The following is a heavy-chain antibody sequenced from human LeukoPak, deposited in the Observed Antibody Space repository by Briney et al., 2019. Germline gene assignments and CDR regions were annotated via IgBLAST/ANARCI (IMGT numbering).Heavy chain of an antibody. J-gene: IGHJ5*02. CDR2: VNPNSGNT. Sequence: ASVKVSCKASGYTFTSYGISWVRQAPGQGLEWMGWVNPNSGNTGYAQKFQGRVTMTRNTSISTAYMELSSLRSEDTAVYYCAREGGSIDWFDPWGQGTLVTVSS. CDR3: AREGGSIDWFDP. V-gene: IGHV1-8*02. D-gene: IGHD3-16*01. CDR1: GYTFTSYG.